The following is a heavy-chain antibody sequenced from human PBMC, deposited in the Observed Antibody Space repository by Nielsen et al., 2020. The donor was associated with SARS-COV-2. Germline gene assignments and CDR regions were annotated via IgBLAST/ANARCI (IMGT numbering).Heavy chain of an antibody. V-gene: IGHV1-3*01. D-gene: IGHD1-26*01. CDR1: GYTFTSYA. Sequence: ASVKVSCKASGYTFTSYAMHWVRQAPGQRLEWMGWINAGNGNTKYSQKFQGRVTITRDTSAGTAYMELSSLRSEDTAVYYCARQSGSYLHYFDYWGQGTLVTVSS. CDR3: ARQSGSYLHYFDY. J-gene: IGHJ4*02. CDR2: INAGNGNT.